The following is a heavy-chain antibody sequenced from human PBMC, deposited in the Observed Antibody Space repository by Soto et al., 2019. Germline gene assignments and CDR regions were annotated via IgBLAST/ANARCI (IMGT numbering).Heavy chain of an antibody. CDR1: GGTFSSYA. V-gene: IGHV1-69*01. J-gene: IGHJ6*02. CDR3: ARVSSSSSPHYYYYYGMDV. CDR2: IIPIFGTA. Sequence: QVQLVQSGAEVKKPGSSVKVSCKASGGTFSSYAISWVRQAPGQGLEWMGGIIPIFGTANYAQKFQGRVTITADESTSTAYMELSSLRSDDTAVYYCARVSSSSSPHYYYYYGMDVWGQGTTVTVSS. D-gene: IGHD6-6*01.